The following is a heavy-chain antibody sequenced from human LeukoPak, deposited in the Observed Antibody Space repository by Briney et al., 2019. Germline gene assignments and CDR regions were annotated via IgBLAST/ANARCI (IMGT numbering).Heavy chain of an antibody. CDR2: IIPIFGTA. V-gene: IGHV1-69*13. CDR3: ASLSGSSWPNYYYYYMDV. CDR1: GGTFSSYA. Sequence: SVKVSCRASGGTFSSYAISWVRQAPGQGLEWMGGIIPIFGTANYAQKFQGRVTITADESTSTAYMELSSLRSEDTAVYYCASLSGSSWPNYYYYYMDVWGKGTTVTVSS. D-gene: IGHD6-13*01. J-gene: IGHJ6*03.